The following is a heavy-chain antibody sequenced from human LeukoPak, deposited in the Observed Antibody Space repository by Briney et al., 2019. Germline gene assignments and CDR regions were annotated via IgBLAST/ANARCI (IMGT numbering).Heavy chain of an antibody. Sequence: SVKVSCKASSGTFCSYSVIWVGHAPPQGREWMGGIIPIYGGANYGQKFQGRVTITADESTSTAYMELSRLTSEDTAVYYSARDRNTKFWSGYYTPFYYYYYMDVWGKGTTVTVSS. CDR1: SGTFCSYS. V-gene: IGHV1-69*13. CDR2: IIPIYGGA. D-gene: IGHD3-3*01. CDR3: ARDRNTKFWSGYYTPFYYYYYMDV. J-gene: IGHJ6*03.